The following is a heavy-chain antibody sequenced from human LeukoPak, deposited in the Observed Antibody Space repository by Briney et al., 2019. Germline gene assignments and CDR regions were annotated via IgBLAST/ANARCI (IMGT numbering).Heavy chain of an antibody. Sequence: KPSETLSLTCTVSGGSISSYYWSWIRQPPGKGLKWIGYIYYSGSTNYNPSLKSRVTISVDTSKNQFSLKLSSVTAADTAVYYCARGSDYYDSSGPQEDYFDYWGQGTLVTVSS. CDR2: IYYSGST. D-gene: IGHD3-22*01. J-gene: IGHJ4*02. CDR1: GGSISSYY. CDR3: ARGSDYYDSSGPQEDYFDY. V-gene: IGHV4-59*01.